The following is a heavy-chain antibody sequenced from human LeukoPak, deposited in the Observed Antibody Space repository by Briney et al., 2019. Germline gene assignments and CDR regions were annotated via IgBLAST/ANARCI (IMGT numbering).Heavy chain of an antibody. D-gene: IGHD3/OR15-3a*01. Sequence: RGSLRLSCVVSGVIFSDSWMHWVRHGPGKGLGWVSLMTSYGSRTNYADSVKGRFTISRENAKKTLYLQMNRLRAEDTALYYCATYWRGLGFDPSGQGTLVTVSS. CDR3: ATYWRGLGFDP. V-gene: IGHV3-74*01. CDR1: GVIFSDSW. J-gene: IGHJ5*02. CDR2: MTSYGSRT.